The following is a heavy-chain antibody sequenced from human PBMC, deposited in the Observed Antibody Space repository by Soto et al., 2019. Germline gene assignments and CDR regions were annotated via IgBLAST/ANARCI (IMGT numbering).Heavy chain of an antibody. Sequence: PSETLSLTCTVSGGSISSYYWSWIRQPPGKGLEWIGYIYYSGSTNYNPSLKSRVTISVDTSKNQFSLKLSSVTAADTAVYYCARGYYDFWSGYMDYYYYMYVLGKGTTVTVSS. V-gene: IGHV4-59*01. D-gene: IGHD3-3*01. CDR2: IYYSGST. CDR1: GGSISSYY. CDR3: ARGYYDFWSGYMDYYYYMYV. J-gene: IGHJ6*03.